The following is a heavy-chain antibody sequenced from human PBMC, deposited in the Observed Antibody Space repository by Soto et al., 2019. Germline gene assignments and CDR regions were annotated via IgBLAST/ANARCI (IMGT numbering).Heavy chain of an antibody. D-gene: IGHD3-22*01. CDR2: IYYSGSA. CDR3: ARTGGYYYDSSGYYERAWFDP. J-gene: IGHJ5*02. Sequence: SETLSLTCTVSGGSISSGGYYWSWIRQHPGGGLEWIGYIYYSGSAYYNPSLKSRVTMSVDTSKNQFSLKLSSVTAADTAVYYCARTGGYYYDSSGYYERAWFDPWGQGTLVTVSS. CDR1: GGSISSGGYY. V-gene: IGHV4-31*03.